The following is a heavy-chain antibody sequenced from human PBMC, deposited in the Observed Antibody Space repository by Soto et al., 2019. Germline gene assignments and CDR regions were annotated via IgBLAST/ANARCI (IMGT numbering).Heavy chain of an antibody. CDR2: IYYSGST. CDR1: GGSISSYY. D-gene: IGHD7-27*01. Sequence: QVQLQESGPGLVKPSETLSLTCTVSGGSISSYYWSWIRQPPGKGLEWIGYIYYSGSTNYNPSLKSRVTISVDTSKNQFSLKLRSVTAADTAVYYCARGWGKVYFDYWGQGTLVTVSS. V-gene: IGHV4-59*01. CDR3: ARGWGKVYFDY. J-gene: IGHJ4*02.